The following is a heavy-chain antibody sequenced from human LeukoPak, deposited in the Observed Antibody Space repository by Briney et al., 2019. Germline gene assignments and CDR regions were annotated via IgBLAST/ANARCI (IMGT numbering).Heavy chain of an antibody. CDR2: ISYDGSNK. CDR3: ARATSGIAVAGPFDY. D-gene: IGHD6-19*01. J-gene: IGHJ4*02. CDR1: GFTFSSYA. V-gene: IGHV3-30*04. Sequence: GGSLRLSCAASGFTFSSYAMHWVRQAPGKGLEWVAVISYDGSNKYYADSVKGRFTISRDNSKNTLYLQMNSLRAEDTAVYYCARATSGIAVAGPFDYWGQGTLVTVSS.